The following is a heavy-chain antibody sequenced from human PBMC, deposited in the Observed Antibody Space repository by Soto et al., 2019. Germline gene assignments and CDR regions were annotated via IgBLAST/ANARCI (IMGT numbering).Heavy chain of an antibody. CDR1: GFTFSRYW. D-gene: IGHD3-3*01. J-gene: IGHJ4*02. CDR2: IDSYGSAT. V-gene: IGHV3-74*01. Sequence: GSLRLSCAASGFTFSRYWMHWVRQAPGKGLVWVSRIDSYGSATSQVDSVEGRFTISRDNAKNTLYLQMNSLRAEDTAVYYCARGWVEGLSRQPPTDYWGQGTLVTSPQ. CDR3: ARGWVEGLSRQPPTDY.